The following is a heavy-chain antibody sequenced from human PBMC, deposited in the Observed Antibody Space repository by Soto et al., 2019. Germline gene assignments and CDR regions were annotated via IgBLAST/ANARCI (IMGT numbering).Heavy chain of an antibody. CDR2: IVGGSGNT. CDR1: GFTFSTSA. CDR3: AARRSGLYAMDV. V-gene: IGHV1-58*01. J-gene: IGHJ6*04. Sequence: GASVKVSCKASGFTFSTSAVPWVRQARGQRPEWMGWIVGGSGNTNYAQNSQERVIITRDMSTSTVYMELSSLRSDDTAVYFCAARRSGLYAMDVWRKRTTVTVSS. D-gene: IGHD1-26*01.